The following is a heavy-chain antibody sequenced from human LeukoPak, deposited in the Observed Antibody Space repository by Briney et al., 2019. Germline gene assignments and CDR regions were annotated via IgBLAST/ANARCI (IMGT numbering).Heavy chain of an antibody. CDR3: ARGRAAAGSPFDY. V-gene: IGHV4-59*01. CDR1: GGSISSYY. CDR2: FYYSGST. J-gene: IGHJ4*02. D-gene: IGHD6-13*01. Sequence: SETLSLTCTVSGGSISSYYWSWIRPPPGKGLEWRGYFYYSGSTDYNPSLKSRVTISVDTSKNQFSLRLSSVTAADTAVYYCARGRAAAGSPFDYWGQGTLVTASS.